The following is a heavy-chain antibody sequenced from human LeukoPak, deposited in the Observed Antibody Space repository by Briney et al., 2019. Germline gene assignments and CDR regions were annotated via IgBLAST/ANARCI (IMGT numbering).Heavy chain of an antibody. CDR1: GYTFTSYA. CDR3: ARGPYYDILTGYLRYNWFDP. V-gene: IGHV7-4-1*02. Sequence: GASVKVSCKASGYTFTSYAMNWVRQAPGQGLEWMGWINTNTGNPTYAQGFTGRFVFSLDTSVSTAYLQISSLKAEDTAVYYCARGPYYDILTGYLRYNWFDPWSQGTLVTVSS. CDR2: INTNTGNP. J-gene: IGHJ5*02. D-gene: IGHD3-9*01.